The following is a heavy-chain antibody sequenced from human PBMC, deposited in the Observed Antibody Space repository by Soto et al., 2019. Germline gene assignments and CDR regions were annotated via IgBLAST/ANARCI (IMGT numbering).Heavy chain of an antibody. CDR3: ARERDIVVAYKGWDV. CDR1: GFTFSSYS. J-gene: IGHJ6*02. V-gene: IGHV3-48*02. Sequence: GGSLRLSCAASGFTFSSYSMNWVRQAPGKGLEWVSYISSSSSTIYYADSVKGRFTISRDNAKNSLYLQMNSLRDEDTAVYYWARERDIVVAYKGWDVWGQGTTVTVSS. CDR2: ISSSSSTI. D-gene: IGHD2-2*01.